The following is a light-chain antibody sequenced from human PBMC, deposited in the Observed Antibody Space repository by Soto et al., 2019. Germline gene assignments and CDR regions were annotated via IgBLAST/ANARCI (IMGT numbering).Light chain of an antibody. CDR2: AAS. CDR3: LQHYNFPWT. V-gene: IGKV1-17*01. J-gene: IGKJ1*01. Sequence: DIQVAQSPSSLSASVGDRVTITCRASQGIRNDLGWYQQTPGRAPKRLIYAASNLDSGVPSRFSGSGSGTEFILTISSLRPEDVATYYCLQHYNFPWTFGQGTKVDI. CDR1: QGIRND.